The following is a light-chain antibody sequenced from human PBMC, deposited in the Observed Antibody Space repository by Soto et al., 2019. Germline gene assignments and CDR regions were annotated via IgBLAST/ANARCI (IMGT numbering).Light chain of an antibody. CDR3: QQYNSYLYT. J-gene: IGKJ2*01. CDR2: KAS. CDR1: QTVMNW. V-gene: IGKV1-5*03. Sequence: DIRMTQSPSTLSASVGDTVAITCRASQTVMNWLAWYQQKPGKAPRLLIYKASKLESGVPSRFSGSGSGTEFTLPISSLQPDDFATYYCQQYNSYLYTFGQGTKLEI.